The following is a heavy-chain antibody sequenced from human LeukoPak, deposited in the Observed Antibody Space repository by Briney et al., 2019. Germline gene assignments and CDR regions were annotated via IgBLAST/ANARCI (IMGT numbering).Heavy chain of an antibody. CDR2: IKQDGSEK. V-gene: IGHV3-7*04. D-gene: IGHD4-17*01. J-gene: IGHJ4*02. CDR3: AREPDYGDY. Sequence: PGGSLRLSCAASGFTFRSYWMSWVRQAPGKGLEWVANIKQDGSEKFYVDSVKGRFTISRVDAKNSLYLQMNSLRAEDTAVYYCAREPDYGDYWGQGTLVTVSS. CDR1: GFTFRSYW.